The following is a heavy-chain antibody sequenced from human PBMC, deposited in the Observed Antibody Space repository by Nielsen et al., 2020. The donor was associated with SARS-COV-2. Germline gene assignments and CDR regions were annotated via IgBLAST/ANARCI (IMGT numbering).Heavy chain of an antibody. Sequence: SVKVSCKASGGTFSSYAISWVRQAPGQGLEWMGGIIPIFGTANYAQKFQGRVTITADESTSTAYMELSSLRSEDTAVYYCARDSLVFGGMDVWGQGTTVTVSS. CDR1: GGTFSSYA. V-gene: IGHV1-69*13. D-gene: IGHD3-10*02. J-gene: IGHJ6*02. CDR2: IIPIFGTA. CDR3: ARDSLVFGGMDV.